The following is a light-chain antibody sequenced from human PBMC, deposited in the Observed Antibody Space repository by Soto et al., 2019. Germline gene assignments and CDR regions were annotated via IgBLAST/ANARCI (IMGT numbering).Light chain of an antibody. Sequence: DLPMTQSPSSLSASVGDRVTIPCRASQGIRNDLGWYQQKPGKAPKLLIYGASTLQSGVPSRFSGSGSGTDFTLTISSLLPEDFATYYCHQLNNYPITFDQGTRLEIK. CDR1: QGIRND. CDR3: HQLNNYPIT. J-gene: IGKJ5*01. V-gene: IGKV1-17*01. CDR2: GAS.